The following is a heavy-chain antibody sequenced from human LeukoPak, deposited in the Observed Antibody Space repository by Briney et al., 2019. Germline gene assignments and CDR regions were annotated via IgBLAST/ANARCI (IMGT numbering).Heavy chain of an antibody. J-gene: IGHJ4*02. CDR3: AKAPVTTCRGAYCYPFDY. Sequence: GGSLRLSCGASGFTFRSYWMHWVHQAPGKGLEWVSAISDSGNTYHADSVKGRFTISRDSSKNTLFLQMNRLRPEDAAVYYCAKAPVTTCRGAYCYPFDYWGQGALVTVSS. D-gene: IGHD2-21*01. CDR1: GFTFRSYW. CDR2: ISDSGNT. V-gene: IGHV3-23*01.